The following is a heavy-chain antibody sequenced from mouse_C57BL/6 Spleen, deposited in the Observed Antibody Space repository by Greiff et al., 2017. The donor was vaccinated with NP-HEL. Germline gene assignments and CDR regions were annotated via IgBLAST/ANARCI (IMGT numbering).Heavy chain of an antibody. CDR2: IWTGGGT. V-gene: IGHV2-9-1*01. CDR1: GFSLTSYA. J-gene: IGHJ2*01. CDR3: ARNWGYFDY. Sequence: VMLVESVPGRGAPSQSLSITCTVSGFSLTSYAISWVRQPPGKGLEWGGVIWTGGGTNYNSALKSRLSISKDNSKSQVFLKMNSLQTDDTARYYCARNWGYFDYWGQGTTLTVSS.